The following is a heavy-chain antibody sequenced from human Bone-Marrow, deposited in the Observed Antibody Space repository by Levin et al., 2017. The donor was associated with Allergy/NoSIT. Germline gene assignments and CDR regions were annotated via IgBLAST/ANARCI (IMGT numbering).Heavy chain of an antibody. CDR1: GGSFSSDEYY. J-gene: IGHJ4*02. V-gene: IGHV4-30-4*01. CDR2: IYYTGST. CDR3: ATGSKKYSSSWYVKF. D-gene: IGHD6-13*01. Sequence: SETLSLTCTVSGGSFSSDEYYWTWIRQPPGKGLEWIGYIYYTGSTYYNPSLKSRVTISVDTSKKQFSLRLSSVTAADTAVYYCATGSKKYSSSWYVKFWGQGTLVTVSS.